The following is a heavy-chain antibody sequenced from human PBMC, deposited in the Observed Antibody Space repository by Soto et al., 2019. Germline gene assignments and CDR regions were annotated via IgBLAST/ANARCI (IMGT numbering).Heavy chain of an antibody. J-gene: IGHJ4*02. CDR1: GFTFATYA. D-gene: IGHD2-2*02. CDR3: ARVGYCLSPNCYIGGGSLDY. V-gene: IGHV3-30-3*01. Sequence: QVQLVESGGGVVQPGRSLRLSCAASGFTFATYAVHWVRQAPGKGLAWVAVISYDGSNKNYADSVKGRFTISRDNSKNTLYLQMNSLRGEDTAVYYCARVGYCLSPNCYIGGGSLDYWGQGTLVTVSS. CDR2: ISYDGSNK.